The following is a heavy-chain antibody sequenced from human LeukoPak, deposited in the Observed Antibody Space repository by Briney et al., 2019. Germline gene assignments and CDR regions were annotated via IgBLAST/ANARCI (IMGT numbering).Heavy chain of an antibody. V-gene: IGHV3-30*02. J-gene: IGHJ6*03. CDR2: IWSDGNNK. CDR1: GFGFRNYG. Sequence: GGSLRLSCVASGFGFRNYGMHWVRQATGKGLEWVSFIWSDGNNKKYGDSVKGRFTISRDNSNNMLYLQMESLRHEDTGVYYCAKDPGASVPGFYMDVWGKGTTVIVSS. D-gene: IGHD2-8*02. CDR3: AKDPGASVPGFYMDV.